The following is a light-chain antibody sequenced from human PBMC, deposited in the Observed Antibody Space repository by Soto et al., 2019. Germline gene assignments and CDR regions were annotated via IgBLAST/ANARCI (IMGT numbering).Light chain of an antibody. CDR3: HQYDSWT. J-gene: IGKJ1*01. CDR2: GAS. CDR1: QSISSSY. V-gene: IGKV3-20*01. Sequence: EIVLTQSPGTLSLSPVERATLSCRASQSISSSYFAWYQQKPGQAPRLLVYGASNRATGIPDRFSGSGPGTDFTLTISRLEPEDFAVYYCHQYDSWTFGQGTKVDIK.